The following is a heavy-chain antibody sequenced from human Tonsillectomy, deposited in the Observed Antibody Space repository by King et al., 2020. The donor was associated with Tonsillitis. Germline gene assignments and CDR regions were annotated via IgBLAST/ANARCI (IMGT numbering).Heavy chain of an antibody. V-gene: IGHV3-33*01. D-gene: IGHD3-22*01. J-gene: IGHJ4*02. Sequence: VQLVESGGGVVQPGRSLRLSCAASGFTFSSYGMHWVRQAPGKGLEWVAVIWYDGSNKYYADSVKGRFTISRDNSKNTLYLQMNSLRAEDTAVYYCARDVDSGGYYLGVAYWGQGTLVTVSS. CDR2: IWYDGSNK. CDR3: ARDVDSGGYYLGVAY. CDR1: GFTFSSYG.